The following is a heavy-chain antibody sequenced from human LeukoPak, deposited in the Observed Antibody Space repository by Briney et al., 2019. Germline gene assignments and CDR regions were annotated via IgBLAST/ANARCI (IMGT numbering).Heavy chain of an antibody. Sequence: GGSLRLSCAASGFTFSDYYMSWIREATGKGLEWLSYLSGSSSHTDYADSVKGRFTISRDNAQNSLYLQMDSLRAEDTAMYYCARTPAVGTLDYCGQGTLVTVSS. CDR3: ARTPAVGTLDY. CDR1: GFTFSDYY. D-gene: IGHD6-13*01. CDR2: LSGSSSHT. J-gene: IGHJ4*02. V-gene: IGHV3-11*06.